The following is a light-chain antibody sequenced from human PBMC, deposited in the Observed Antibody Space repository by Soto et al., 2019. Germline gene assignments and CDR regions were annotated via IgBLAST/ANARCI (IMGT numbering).Light chain of an antibody. Sequence: DIVLTQSPGTLSLSPVERATLPCRASQSVSSSYLAWYQQKPGQAPRLLIYGASIRATGIPDRFSGSGSGTYFTLTISRLKPEDFAVYYCQQYGSSPLTFGGGTKVEIK. CDR2: GAS. CDR3: QQYGSSPLT. V-gene: IGKV3-20*01. CDR1: QSVSSSY. J-gene: IGKJ4*01.